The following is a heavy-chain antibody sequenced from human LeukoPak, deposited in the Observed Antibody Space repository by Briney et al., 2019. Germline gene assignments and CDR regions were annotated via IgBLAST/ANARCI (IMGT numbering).Heavy chain of an antibody. Sequence: GGSLRLSCAASGFTFSSYGINWVRQAPGKGLEWVAVIWHDGSNKFYADSVKGRFTISRDNSKKTLYPQMNSLRAEDTAVYYCARDRDSSGYFDWGRGTLVTVSS. J-gene: IGHJ4*02. D-gene: IGHD3-22*01. V-gene: IGHV3-33*01. CDR1: GFTFSSYG. CDR3: ARDRDSSGYFD. CDR2: IWHDGSNK.